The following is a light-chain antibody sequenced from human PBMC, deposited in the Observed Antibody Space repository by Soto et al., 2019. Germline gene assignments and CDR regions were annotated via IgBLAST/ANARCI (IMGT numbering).Light chain of an antibody. J-gene: IGLJ2*01. V-gene: IGLV1-51*01. CDR1: SSNIGNND. CDR3: GAWDSSLSIGG. Sequence: QSVLTQPPSVSAAPGQKVTISCSGTSSNIGNNDVSWYQQFPGTGPKLLIYDNNKRPSGIPDRFSGSKSGTSATLGITGLQTGDEADYYCGAWDSSLSIGGFGGGTKLTVL. CDR2: DNN.